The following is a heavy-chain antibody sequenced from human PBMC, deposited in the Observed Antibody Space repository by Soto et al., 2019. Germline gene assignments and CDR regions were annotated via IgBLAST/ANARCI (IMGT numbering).Heavy chain of an antibody. D-gene: IGHD5-12*01. Sequence: SETLSLTCTVSGVSISSSYWSWIRQSPGTGLEWIGYIYYTRTTNYNPSLKRRVTISLDTAKNQFSLNVNSLTTADTAVYFCARGGNRYSNTASGVGGFDFWGQGTLVTVSS. CDR1: GVSISSSY. CDR3: ARGGNRYSNTASGVGGFDF. CDR2: IYYTRTT. V-gene: IGHV4-59*01. J-gene: IGHJ4*02.